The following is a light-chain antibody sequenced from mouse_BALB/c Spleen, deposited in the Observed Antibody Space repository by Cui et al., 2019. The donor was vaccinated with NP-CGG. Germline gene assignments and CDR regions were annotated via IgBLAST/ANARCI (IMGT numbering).Light chain of an antibody. CDR1: TGAVTTSNY. V-gene: IGLV1*01. J-gene: IGLJ1*01. CDR3: ALWYSNHWV. Sequence: AVVTQEPALTTSPGATVTLTCRSSTGAVTTSNYANWVQEKPDHLFTGLIGGTNNRVPGVPARFSGSLIGDKAALTITGAQTEDEAIYFCALWYSNHWVFGGGTKLTVL. CDR2: GTN.